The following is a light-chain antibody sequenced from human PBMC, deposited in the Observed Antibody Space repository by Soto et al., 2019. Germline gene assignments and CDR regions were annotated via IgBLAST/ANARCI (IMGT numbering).Light chain of an antibody. V-gene: IGLV2-23*01. CDR1: SSDVGSYNL. CDR3: CSYAGSSTPHVV. CDR2: EGS. Sequence: QSALTQPASVSGSPGQSTTISCTGTSSDVGSYNLVSWYQQHPGKAPKLMIYEGSKRPSGVSNRFSGSKSGNTASLTISGLQAEDEADYYCCSYAGSSTPHVVFGGGTKVTVL. J-gene: IGLJ2*01.